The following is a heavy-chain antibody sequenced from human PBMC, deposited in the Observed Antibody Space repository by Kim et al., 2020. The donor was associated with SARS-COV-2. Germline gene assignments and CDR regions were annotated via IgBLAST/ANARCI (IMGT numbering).Heavy chain of an antibody. Sequence: VKGRFTISRDDSKNTLYLQMNSLKTENTAVYYCTTDTIGGFGELVYAFDIWGQGTMVTVSS. J-gene: IGHJ3*02. CDR3: TTDTIGGFGELVYAFDI. D-gene: IGHD3-10*01. V-gene: IGHV3-15*01.